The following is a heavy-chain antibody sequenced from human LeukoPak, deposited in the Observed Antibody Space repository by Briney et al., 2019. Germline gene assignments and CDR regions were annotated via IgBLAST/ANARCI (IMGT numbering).Heavy chain of an antibody. D-gene: IGHD5-18*01. CDR3: ATRGYSYGDLDY. CDR2: IWYDGSNK. CDR1: GFTFDSYG. J-gene: IGHJ4*02. Sequence: GRSLRLSCAASGFTFDSYGMHWVRQAPGKGLEWVAVIWYDGSNKYYADSVKGRFTISRDNSKNTLYLQMNSLRADDTAVYYCATRGYSYGDLDYWGQETLVTVSS. V-gene: IGHV3-33*01.